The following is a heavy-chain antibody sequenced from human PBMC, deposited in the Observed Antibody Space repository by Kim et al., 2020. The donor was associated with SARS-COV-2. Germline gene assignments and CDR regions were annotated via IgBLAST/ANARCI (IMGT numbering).Heavy chain of an antibody. CDR2: ISSSSSYI. CDR3: ARLSQWLVLSQRDSDYYYGMDV. CDR1: GFTFSSYS. D-gene: IGHD6-19*01. J-gene: IGHJ6*02. V-gene: IGHV3-21*01. Sequence: GGSLRLSCAASGFTFSSYSMNWVRQAPGKGLEWVSSISSSSSYIYYADSVKGRFTISRDNAKNSLYLQMNSLRAEDTAVYYCARLSQWLVLSQRDSDYYYGMDVWGQGTTVTVSS.